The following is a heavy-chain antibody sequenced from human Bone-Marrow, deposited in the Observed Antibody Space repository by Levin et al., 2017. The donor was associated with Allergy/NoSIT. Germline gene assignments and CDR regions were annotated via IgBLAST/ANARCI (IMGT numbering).Heavy chain of an antibody. Sequence: ASVNVSCKASGYTFTNFDINWVRQASGQGLEWMGWMNPNTGNTAYAQKFQGRLSITTDNSISTAYMELNSLTSEDTAIYYCARSVAGRGIWGQGTEVTVSS. CDR1: GYTFTNFD. CDR3: ARSVAGRGI. CDR2: MNPNTGNT. V-gene: IGHV1-8*01. J-gene: IGHJ3*02. D-gene: IGHD6-19*01.